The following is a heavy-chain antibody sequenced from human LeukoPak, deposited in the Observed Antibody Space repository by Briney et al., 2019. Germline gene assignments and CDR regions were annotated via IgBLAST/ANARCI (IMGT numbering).Heavy chain of an antibody. CDR3: ARGGAMVSDAFDI. J-gene: IGHJ3*02. Sequence: GGSLRLSCAASGFSFSRYWMTWVRQAPGKGLEWVANIKEDGSEKYYVDSVKGRFTISKDNAKNSLYLQMNSLRAEDTAVYYCARGGAMVSDAFDIWGQGTMVTVSS. CDR1: GFSFSRYW. CDR2: IKEDGSEK. V-gene: IGHV3-7*01. D-gene: IGHD5-18*01.